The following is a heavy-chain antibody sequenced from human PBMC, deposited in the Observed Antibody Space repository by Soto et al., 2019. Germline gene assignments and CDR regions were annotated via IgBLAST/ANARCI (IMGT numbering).Heavy chain of an antibody. CDR1: GGSISSFSYY. D-gene: IGHD6-19*01. CDR3: ERRHYSSGWYSYFDY. J-gene: IGHJ4*02. CDR2: IYYTGST. V-gene: IGHV4-39*01. Sequence: SETLSLTCTVSGGSISSFSYYWGWIRQPPGKGLEWIGSIYYTGSTYYNPSFKSRVTISVDTSKNQFSLKLSSVTAADTAVYYCERRHYSSGWYSYFDYWGQGTLVTVSS.